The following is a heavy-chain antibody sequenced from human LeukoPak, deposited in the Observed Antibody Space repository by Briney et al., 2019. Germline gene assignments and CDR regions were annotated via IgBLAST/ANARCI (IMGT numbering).Heavy chain of an antibody. D-gene: IGHD2-15*01. J-gene: IGHJ6*04. Sequence: PGRSLRLSCAASGFTFSSYGMRWVRQAPGKGLEWVAVIWYDGSNKYYADSVKGRFTISRDNSKNTLYLQMNSLRAEDTAVYYCATQNGGCSGGSCYSRVNYYYYGMDVWGKGTTVTVSS. CDR2: IWYDGSNK. V-gene: IGHV3-33*01. CDR1: GFTFSSYG. CDR3: ATQNGGCSGGSCYSRVNYYYYGMDV.